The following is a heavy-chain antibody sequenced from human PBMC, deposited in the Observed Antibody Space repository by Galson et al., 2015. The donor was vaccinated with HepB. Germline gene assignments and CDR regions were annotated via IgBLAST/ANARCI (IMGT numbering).Heavy chain of an antibody. CDR1: GYSFTSDW. CDR2: IYPGDSDT. Sequence: QSGAEVKKPGESLKISCTGSGYSFTSDWIGWVRQMPGKGLEWMGIIYPGDSDTRYSPSFQGQVTISADKSISTAYLQWSSLKASDTAMYYCARPIMIVAAAHLRDYWGQGTLVTVSS. D-gene: IGHD1-26*01. J-gene: IGHJ4*02. CDR3: ARPIMIVAAAHLRDY. V-gene: IGHV5-51*03.